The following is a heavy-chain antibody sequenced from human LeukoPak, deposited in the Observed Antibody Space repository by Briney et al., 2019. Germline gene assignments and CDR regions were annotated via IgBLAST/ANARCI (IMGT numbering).Heavy chain of an antibody. Sequence: KPGGSLRLSCAASGFTFSSYSMNWVRQAPGKGLEWVSSISSSSSYIYYADSVKGRFTISRDNAKSSLYLQMNSLRAEDTAVYYCARGRAAGNDEQYYFDYWGQGTLVTVSS. D-gene: IGHD6-25*01. CDR3: ARGRAAGNDEQYYFDY. CDR2: ISSSSSYI. V-gene: IGHV3-21*01. J-gene: IGHJ4*02. CDR1: GFTFSSYS.